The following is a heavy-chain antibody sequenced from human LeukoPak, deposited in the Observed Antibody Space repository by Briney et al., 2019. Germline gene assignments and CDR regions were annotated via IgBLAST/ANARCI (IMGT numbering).Heavy chain of an antibody. V-gene: IGHV3-7*01. J-gene: IGHJ4*02. CDR1: GFTFSTYW. CDR2: IKQDGSER. CDR3: ARQYSRYHYVFDY. Sequence: GGSLRLSCAASGFTFSTYWLTWVRQAPGKGLEWVANIKQDGSERYYVDSVKGRFTISRDNAKNSLYLQMNSLRAEDTAVYYCARQYSRYHYVFDYWGQGTLVTVSS. D-gene: IGHD5-12*01.